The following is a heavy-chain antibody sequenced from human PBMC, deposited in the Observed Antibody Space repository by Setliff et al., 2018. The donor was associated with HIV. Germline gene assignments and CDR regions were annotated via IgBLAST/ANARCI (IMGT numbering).Heavy chain of an antibody. CDR3: ALTGHRLLRGYMDV. CDR1: DDPISSYY. V-gene: IGHV4-4*07. Sequence: NPSETLSLTCYVTDDPISSYYWSWVRQPAGKGLEWIGRLYVSGDTNYNPSLKSRVTMSLDTSKKHFSLKLKSVTAADTAVYYCALTGHRLLRGYMDVWGKGTTVTV. CDR2: LYVSGDT. J-gene: IGHJ6*03. D-gene: IGHD2-15*01.